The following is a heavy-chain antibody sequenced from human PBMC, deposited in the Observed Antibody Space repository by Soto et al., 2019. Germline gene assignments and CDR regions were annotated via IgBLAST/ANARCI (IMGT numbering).Heavy chain of an antibody. Sequence: EVQLLESGGGLVQPGGSLRLSCAASGFTFSNYAMSWVRQAPGKGLEWVSGLTGSGGATYYADSVKGRLTISRDNSNNTLYLQMNILRAEDTAVYYCAKEGSVTAALDYWGQGILVTVSS. CDR1: GFTFSNYA. V-gene: IGHV3-23*01. J-gene: IGHJ4*02. D-gene: IGHD6-13*01. CDR3: AKEGSVTAALDY. CDR2: LTGSGGAT.